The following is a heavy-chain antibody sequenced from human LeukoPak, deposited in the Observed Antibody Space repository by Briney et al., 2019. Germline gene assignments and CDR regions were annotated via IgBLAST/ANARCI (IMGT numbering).Heavy chain of an antibody. Sequence: GASVKVSCKASGYTFTSYGISWVRQAPGQGLEWMGWISAYNGNTNYAQKLQGRVTMTTDTSTSTAYMELRSLRSDDTAVYLCARDVTMVRGAQDYYGMDVWGQGTTVTVSS. V-gene: IGHV1-18*01. CDR1: GYTFTSYG. J-gene: IGHJ6*02. CDR2: ISAYNGNT. CDR3: ARDVTMVRGAQDYYGMDV. D-gene: IGHD3-10*01.